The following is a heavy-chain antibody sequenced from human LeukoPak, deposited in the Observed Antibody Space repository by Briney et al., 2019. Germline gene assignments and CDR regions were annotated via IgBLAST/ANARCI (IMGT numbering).Heavy chain of an antibody. CDR1: GDSASSYH. Sequence: SETLSLTCSVSGDSASSYHWSWIRQSPGKGLEWIGYIYTSGSTKYNPSLKSRVTISLDTSKSQFSLKLISVTASDTAVYYCARLTKFLTTYYPTPWGQGTLVTVSS. CDR3: ARLTKFLTTYYPTP. D-gene: IGHD2/OR15-2a*01. J-gene: IGHJ5*02. CDR2: IYTSGST. V-gene: IGHV4-4*08.